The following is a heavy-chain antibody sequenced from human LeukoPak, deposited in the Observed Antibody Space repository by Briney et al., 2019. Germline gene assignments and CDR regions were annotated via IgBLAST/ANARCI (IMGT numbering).Heavy chain of an antibody. CDR1: GFTFDNAW. CDR3: TTVGTTSPIAEEYFDY. CDR2: VKSKTDGGTT. D-gene: IGHD1-26*01. V-gene: IGHV3-15*01. Sequence: GGSLRLSCAASGFTFDNAWMNWVRQAPGKGLEWVGRVKSKTDGGTTDYAAPVKGRFTISRDDPENTLFLQLNSLKTEDTALYYCTTVGTTSPIAEEYFDYWGQGTLVTVSS. J-gene: IGHJ4*02.